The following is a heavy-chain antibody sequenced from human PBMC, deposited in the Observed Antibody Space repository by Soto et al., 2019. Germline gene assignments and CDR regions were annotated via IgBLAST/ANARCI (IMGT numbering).Heavy chain of an antibody. V-gene: IGHV4-59*08. CDR1: GGSICSYY. Sequence: TSETLSLTCTVSGGSICSYYWSWIRQPPGKGLEWIGYIYYSGSTNYNPSLKSRVTISVDTSKNQFSLKLSSVTAADTAVYYCARRYGPGFDYWGQGTLVTVSS. J-gene: IGHJ4*02. D-gene: IGHD4-17*01. CDR2: IYYSGST. CDR3: ARRYGPGFDY.